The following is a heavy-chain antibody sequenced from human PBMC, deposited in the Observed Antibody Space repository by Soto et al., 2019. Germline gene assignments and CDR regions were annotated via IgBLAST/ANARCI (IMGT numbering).Heavy chain of an antibody. J-gene: IGHJ4*02. D-gene: IGHD3-16*01. CDR1: GFTFSNYA. CDR3: AKRGGAYVGFDY. Sequence: PGGSLRLSCAASGFTFSNYAMSWVRLAPGKGLEWVSVITGGGGNTYYADSVKGRFTISRDNSKNTLYLQMNSRRAEDTAVYYCAKRGGAYVGFDYWVLGTLATVSS. V-gene: IGHV3-23*01. CDR2: ITGGGGNT.